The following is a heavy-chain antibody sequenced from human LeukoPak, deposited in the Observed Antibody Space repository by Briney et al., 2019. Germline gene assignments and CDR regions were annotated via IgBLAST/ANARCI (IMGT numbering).Heavy chain of an antibody. D-gene: IGHD2-15*01. CDR2: ISAYNGNT. Sequence: ASVKVSCKASGYTFTSYGISWVRQAPGQGLEWMGWISAYNGNTNYAQKLQGRVTMTTDTSTSTAYMELRSLRSDDTAVYYCARDGDCSGGSCYLHGFDYWGQGTLVTVSS. CDR3: ARDGDCSGGSCYLHGFDY. CDR1: GYTFTSYG. J-gene: IGHJ4*02. V-gene: IGHV1-18*01.